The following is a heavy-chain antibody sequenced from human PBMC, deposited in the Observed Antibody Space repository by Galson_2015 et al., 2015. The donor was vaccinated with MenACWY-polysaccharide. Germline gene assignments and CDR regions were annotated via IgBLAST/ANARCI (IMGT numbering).Heavy chain of an antibody. CDR2: VSASGAVT. J-gene: IGHJ4*02. CDR3: ARATYNGGWYPDYFDY. V-gene: IGHV3-23*01. CDR1: GFTFSSYT. Sequence: SLRLSCAASGFTFSSYTMSWVRQAPGKGLEWVSGVSASGAVTYYADSVKGRFTISRDNSKNTLYLQMNGLRAEDTAIFFCARATYNGGWYPDYFDYWGQGALVTVSS. D-gene: IGHD6-19*01.